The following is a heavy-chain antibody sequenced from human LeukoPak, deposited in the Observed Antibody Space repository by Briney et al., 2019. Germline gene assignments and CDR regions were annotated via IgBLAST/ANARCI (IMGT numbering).Heavy chain of an antibody. CDR1: GGSISSSSYY. CDR3: ARGIVATGRFDY. V-gene: IGHV4-61*02. CDR2: IYTSGST. Sequence: TSETLSLTCTVSGGSISSSSYYWGWIRQPPGKGLEWIGRIYTSGSTNYNPSLKSRVTISVDTSKNQFSLKLSSVTAADTAVYYCARGIVATGRFDYWGQGTLVTVSS. D-gene: IGHD5-12*01. J-gene: IGHJ4*02.